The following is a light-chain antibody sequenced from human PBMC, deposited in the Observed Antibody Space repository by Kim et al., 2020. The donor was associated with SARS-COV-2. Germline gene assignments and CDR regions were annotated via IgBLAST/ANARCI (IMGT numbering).Light chain of an antibody. J-gene: IGLJ1*01. CDR3: CSHAAGSAYV. V-gene: IGLV2-14*03. Sequence: GQSFTISFTGTSSDIGAYNYVSWYQQYTDKAPKLIIFDVNNRPSGVSNRFSGSKSGNTASLTISGLQADDEADYYCCSHAAGSAYVFGTGTKVTVL. CDR1: SSDIGAYNY. CDR2: DVN.